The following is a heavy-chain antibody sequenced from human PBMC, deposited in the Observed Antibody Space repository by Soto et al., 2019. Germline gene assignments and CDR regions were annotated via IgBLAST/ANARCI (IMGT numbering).Heavy chain of an antibody. D-gene: IGHD2-21*02. V-gene: IGHV4-34*01. J-gene: IGHJ4*02. Sequence: SETLSLTCTVSGGSISSYYWSWIRQSPGKGLEWIGEINHSGSTNYNPSLKSRVTISVDTSKNQFSLKLSSVTAADTAVYYCAREYGGNSGTFDYWGQGTLVTVSS. CDR3: AREYGGNSGTFDY. CDR1: GGSISSYY. CDR2: INHSGST.